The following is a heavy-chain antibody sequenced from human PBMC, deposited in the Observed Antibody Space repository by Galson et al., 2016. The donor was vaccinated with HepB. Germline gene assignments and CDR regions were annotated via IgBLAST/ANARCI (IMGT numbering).Heavy chain of an antibody. CDR2: IYYSGST. V-gene: IGHV4-59*01. Sequence: VSGGSMSYYYWSWIRQPPGKGLEWIGYIYYSGSTNYNPSLKSRVTISVDASKNQFSLKRTSVTAADTAVYYCARDDSGGWYGFHYGMDVWGQGTTVTVSS. CDR3: ARDDSGGWYGFHYGMDV. CDR1: GGSMSYYY. D-gene: IGHD6-19*01. J-gene: IGHJ6*02.